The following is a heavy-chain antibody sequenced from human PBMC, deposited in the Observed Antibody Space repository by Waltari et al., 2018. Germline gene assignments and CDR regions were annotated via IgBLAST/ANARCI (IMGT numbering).Heavy chain of an antibody. CDR1: GFTFVTYW. D-gene: IGHD6-6*01. J-gene: IGHJ6*02. CDR2: INSDGSTI. V-gene: IGHV3-74*01. CDR3: ARVRLAHYDYFGFDV. Sequence: EVQLVESGGGLVQPGGSLRLSCGVSGFTFVTYWMHWVRPVPGKGLVWVARINSDGSTINYADSVKGRFTISRDNAKNTVYLQMNSLRVEDTAVYFCARVRLAHYDYFGFDVWGQGTTVTVSS.